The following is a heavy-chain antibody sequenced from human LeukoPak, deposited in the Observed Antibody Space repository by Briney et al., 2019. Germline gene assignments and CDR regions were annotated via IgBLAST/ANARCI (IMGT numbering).Heavy chain of an antibody. V-gene: IGHV4-30-2*01. CDR2: IYHSGST. D-gene: IGHD3-10*01. Sequence: SWIRQPPGKGLEWIGYIYHSGSTCYNPSLKSRVTISVDRSKNQFSLKLSSVTAADTAVYYCASYGSGSYHWGQGTLVTVSS. J-gene: IGHJ4*02. CDR3: ASYGSGSYH.